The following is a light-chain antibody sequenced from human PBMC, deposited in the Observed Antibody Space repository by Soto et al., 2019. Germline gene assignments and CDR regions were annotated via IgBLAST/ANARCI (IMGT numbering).Light chain of an antibody. CDR1: SSDIGAFNY. CDR3: ISYTTAFFEV. CDR2: GVT. Sequence: QSVLTQPASVSGSPGQSITISCTGSSSDIGAFNYVAWYQQHPGKAPKLIIHGVTNRPSGVSSRFSGSKSDYTASLTISGLQAEDEADYYCISYTTAFFEVFGPGTKVTL. V-gene: IGLV2-14*01. J-gene: IGLJ1*01.